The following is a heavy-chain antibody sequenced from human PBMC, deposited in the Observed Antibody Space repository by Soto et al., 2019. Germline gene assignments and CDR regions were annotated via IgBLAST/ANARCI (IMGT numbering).Heavy chain of an antibody. CDR3: ARGSGHNSYYMDV. CDR2: IWYDGSNK. CDR1: GFTFRSYG. J-gene: IGHJ6*03. V-gene: IGHV3-33*01. Sequence: QVQLVEPGGGVVQPGRSLRLSCAASGFTFRSYGMHWVRQAPAKGLEWVAVIWYDGSNKNYGDPVKGRFSISRDNSKSTLSLQMDSLSAEDTGVYYCARGSGHNSYYMDVWGKGTTVTVS.